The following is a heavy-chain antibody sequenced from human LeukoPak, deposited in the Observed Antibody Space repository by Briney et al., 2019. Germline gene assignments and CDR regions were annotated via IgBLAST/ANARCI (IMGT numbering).Heavy chain of an antibody. V-gene: IGHV3-74*01. CDR1: GFTFSSYW. Sequence: GGSLRLSCAASGFTFSSYWMHWVRQAPGKGLVWVSRIKSDGSTSYADSVKGRFTISRDNAKNTLSLQMNSLRAEDTGVYYCARAPSEIGGYYPEYFRHWGQGTLVTVSS. CDR2: IKSDGST. J-gene: IGHJ1*01. D-gene: IGHD3-22*01. CDR3: ARAPSEIGGYYPEYFRH.